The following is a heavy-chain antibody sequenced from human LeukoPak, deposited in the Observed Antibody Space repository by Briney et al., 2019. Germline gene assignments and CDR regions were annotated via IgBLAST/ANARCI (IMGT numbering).Heavy chain of an antibody. V-gene: IGHV3-21*01. CDR2: ISSSSSYI. CDR3: ARMGTLNWFDP. CDR1: GFTFSSYS. Sequence: GGSLRLSCAASGFTFSSYSMNWVRQAPGKGLEWVSSISSSSSYIYYADSVKGRFTISRDNAKNSLYLQMNSLRAEDTAVYFCARMGTLNWFDPWGQGTLVTVSS. D-gene: IGHD7-27*01. J-gene: IGHJ5*02.